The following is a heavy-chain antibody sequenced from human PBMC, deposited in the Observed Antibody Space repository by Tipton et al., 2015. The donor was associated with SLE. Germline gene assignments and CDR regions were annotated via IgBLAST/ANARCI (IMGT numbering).Heavy chain of an antibody. CDR2: IYYSGGT. Sequence: TLSLTCTVSGGSFSSYYWSWIRQPPGKGLEWIGYIYYSGGTNYNPSLKSRVTISVDTPKNQFSLNLSSVTAADTALYYCARQLSGNSFRYLDLWGRGTPVTVSS. D-gene: IGHD4-23*01. CDR3: ARQLSGNSFRYLDL. J-gene: IGHJ2*01. V-gene: IGHV4-59*08. CDR1: GGSFSSYY.